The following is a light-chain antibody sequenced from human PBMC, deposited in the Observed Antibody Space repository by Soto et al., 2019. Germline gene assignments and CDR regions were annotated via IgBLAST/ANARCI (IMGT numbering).Light chain of an antibody. CDR1: SSGVGGYNY. CDR3: SSYTSSSTHV. J-gene: IGLJ1*01. Sequence: SVLTQPPSLSASHWQSITLSCPGTSSGVGGYNYVSWYQQHPGNAPKLMIYDVRNRPSGVSDRFSGSKSGDTASLTISGLQAEDEADYYCSSYTSSSTHVFGTGTKVTVL. V-gene: IGLV2-14*01. CDR2: DVR.